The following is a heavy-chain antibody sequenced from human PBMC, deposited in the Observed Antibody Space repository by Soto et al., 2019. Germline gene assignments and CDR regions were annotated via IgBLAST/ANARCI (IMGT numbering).Heavy chain of an antibody. D-gene: IGHD2-21*02. CDR2: INPSTGNT. J-gene: IGHJ5*02. CDR1: GYTLTSYY. V-gene: IGHV1-46*01. CDR3: ARAGGNSIRNWFDP. Sequence: ASVKVSCKASGYTLTSYYMHWVRQAPGQGLEWMGIINPSTGNTNYAQKFQGRVTMTRDTSTSIVYMELSSLRSEDTALYCCARAGGNSIRNWFDPWGQGALLTVS.